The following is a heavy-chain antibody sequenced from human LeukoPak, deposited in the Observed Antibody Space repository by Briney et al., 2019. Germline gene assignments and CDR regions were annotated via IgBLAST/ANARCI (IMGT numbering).Heavy chain of an antibody. D-gene: IGHD5-24*01. CDR3: AKDAVGEMATIFPAEYFQH. J-gene: IGHJ1*01. CDR2: ISSSGSTI. V-gene: IGHV3-11*01. CDR1: GLTFSDYY. Sequence: GGSLRLSCAASGLTFSDYYMSWIRQAPGKGLEWVSHISSSGSTIYYADSVKGRFTISRDNAKNSLYLQMNSLRTEDNALYYCAKDAVGEMATIFPAEYFQHWGQGTLVTVSS.